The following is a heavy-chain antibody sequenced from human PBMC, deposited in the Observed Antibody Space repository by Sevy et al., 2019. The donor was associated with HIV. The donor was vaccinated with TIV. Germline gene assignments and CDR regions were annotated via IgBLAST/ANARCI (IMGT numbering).Heavy chain of an antibody. CDR3: ARGVRDFWSGYPDY. CDR1: GFTFSSYS. J-gene: IGHJ4*02. CDR2: ISSSSSSYI. D-gene: IGHD3-3*01. V-gene: IGHV3-21*01. Sequence: GGSLRLSCAASGFTFSSYSMNWVRQAPGKGLEWVSSISSSSSSYIYYADSVKGRFTISRDNAKNSLYLQMNSLRAEDTAVYYCARGVRDFWSGYPDYWGQGTLVTVSS.